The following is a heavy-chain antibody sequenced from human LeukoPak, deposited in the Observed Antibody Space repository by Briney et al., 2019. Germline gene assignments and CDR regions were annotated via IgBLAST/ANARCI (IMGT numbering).Heavy chain of an antibody. CDR2: INPNSGGT. CDR3: ARGPLLMVRGYYMDV. V-gene: IGHV1-2*02. J-gene: IGHJ6*03. D-gene: IGHD3-10*01. CDR1: GYTFTGYY. Sequence: ASVNVSCKASGYTFTGYYMHWVRQAPGQGLEWMGWINPNSGGTNYAQKFQGRVTMTRDTSISTAYMELSRLRSDDTAVYYCARGPLLMVRGYYMDVWGKGTTVTISS.